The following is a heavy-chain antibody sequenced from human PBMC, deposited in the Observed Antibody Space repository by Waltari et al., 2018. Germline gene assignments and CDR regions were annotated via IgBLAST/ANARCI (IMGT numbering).Heavy chain of an antibody. CDR3: ASFREYYDSSGNYFGAFDT. Sequence: QVQLQESGPGLVKPSQTLSLTCDVSGVSIRSGGYFWSWVRPPAGKGLEWIGRVFSAGNTDYNPSLKSRATVSVDTSKNQFFLRLTFMAAADAAVYYCASFREYYDSSGNYFGAFDTWGQGTKVTVSS. CDR1: GVSIRSGGYF. V-gene: IGHV4-61*02. CDR2: VFSAGNT. J-gene: IGHJ3*02. D-gene: IGHD3-22*01.